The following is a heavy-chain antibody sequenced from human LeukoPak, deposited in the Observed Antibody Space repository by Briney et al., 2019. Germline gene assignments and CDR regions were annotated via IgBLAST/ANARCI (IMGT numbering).Heavy chain of an antibody. V-gene: IGHV3-13*01. CDR1: GFTFSSYD. CDR3: ASSSDREALVY. CDR2: IGTAGDT. D-gene: IGHD6-19*01. Sequence: PGGSLRLSCAASGFTFSSYDMHWVRQATGKGLEWVSAIGTAGDTYYPGSVKGRFTISRENAKNSLYLQMNSLRAGDTAVYYCASSSDREALVYWGQGTLVTVSS. J-gene: IGHJ4*02.